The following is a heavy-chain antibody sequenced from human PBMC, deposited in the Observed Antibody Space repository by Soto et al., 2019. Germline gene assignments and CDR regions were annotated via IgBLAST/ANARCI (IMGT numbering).Heavy chain of an antibody. CDR2: INQDGSEK. CDR1: GFTFRTYW. J-gene: IGHJ6*02. V-gene: IGHV3-7*05. CDR3: ARDGSTSWYSYDYHGMDV. Sequence: EVQLVESGGGLVQPGGSLRLSCGASGFTFRTYWLSWVRQAPGKGLEWVANINQDGSEKNYVDSVKGRFTISRDNAKNSLHLQMSSLRAEDTALYYCARDGSTSWYSYDYHGMDVWGQGTTVTVSS. D-gene: IGHD5-18*01.